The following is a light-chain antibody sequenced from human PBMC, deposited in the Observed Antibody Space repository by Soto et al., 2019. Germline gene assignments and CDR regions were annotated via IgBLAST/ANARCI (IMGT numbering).Light chain of an antibody. CDR1: SSDVGRYNY. V-gene: IGLV2-14*01. Sequence: VLTQPASVSGSPGQSITISCTGTSSDVGRYNYVSWYQQYPGKAPKLMIYGISNRPSGVSIRFSGSKSGNTASLTISGLQAEDEADYYCTSYTSSNTYVFGGGTKVNV. J-gene: IGLJ1*01. CDR2: GIS. CDR3: TSYTSSNTYV.